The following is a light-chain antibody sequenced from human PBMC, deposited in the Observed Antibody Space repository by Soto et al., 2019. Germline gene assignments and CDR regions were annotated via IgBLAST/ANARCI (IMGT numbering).Light chain of an antibody. CDR3: QSYDSSLSGSWV. V-gene: IGLV1-40*01. CDR2: SNI. Sequence: QSVLAQPPAVSVAPGQRVTISCTGSSSTIGAGYDVHWYQHLPGRAPKLLIYSNINRPSGVPDRFSGSKSGTSASLAITGLQTEDEAVYYCQSYDSSLSGSWVFGGGTKVTVL. J-gene: IGLJ3*02. CDR1: SSTIGAGYD.